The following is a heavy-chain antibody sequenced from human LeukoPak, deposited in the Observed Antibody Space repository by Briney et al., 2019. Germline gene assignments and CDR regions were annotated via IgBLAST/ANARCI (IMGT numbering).Heavy chain of an antibody. V-gene: IGHV4-59*01. CDR1: GGSISSYY. J-gene: IGHJ3*02. CDR3: ARVPPLGYCSGGSCYSDAFDI. Sequence: SETLSLTCTVSGGSISSYYWSWIRQSPEKGLEWIGYIDYSGNTDYNPSLKSRVTISVDTSKNQFSLTLTSVTAADTAVYYCARVPPLGYCSGGSCYSDAFDIWGQGTMVTVSS. D-gene: IGHD2-15*01. CDR2: IDYSGNT.